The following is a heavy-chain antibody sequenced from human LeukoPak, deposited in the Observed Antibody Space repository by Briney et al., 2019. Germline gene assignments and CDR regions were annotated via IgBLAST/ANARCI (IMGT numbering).Heavy chain of an antibody. CDR2: IYPADSDT. CDR1: GYNFTSNW. V-gene: IGHV5-51*01. CDR3: ARHTGEGSHFQH. J-gene: IGHJ1*01. D-gene: IGHD3-16*01. Sequence: GESLKISCQGSGYNFTSNWIGWVRQMPGKGLEWMGIIYPADSDTTYSPSFQDHITISADRSISTAYLQWSNLKASDTAMYYCARHTGEGSHFQHWGQGSLVTVSS.